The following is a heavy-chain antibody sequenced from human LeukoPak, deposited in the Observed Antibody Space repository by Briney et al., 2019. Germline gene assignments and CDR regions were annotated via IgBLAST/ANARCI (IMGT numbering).Heavy chain of an antibody. J-gene: IGHJ5*02. CDR1: GFTFRSYA. CDR2: ISGSGGST. CDR3: AKGVRVAVPAEEAGLYNWFDP. V-gene: IGHV3-23*01. Sequence: GGSLRLSCAASGFTFRSYAMSWVRQAPGKGLEWVSAISGSGGSTSYADSVKGRLTISRDNSKNTLYLQMNSLRAEDTAVYYCAKGVRVAVPAEEAGLYNWFDPWGQGTLVTVSS. D-gene: IGHD2-2*01.